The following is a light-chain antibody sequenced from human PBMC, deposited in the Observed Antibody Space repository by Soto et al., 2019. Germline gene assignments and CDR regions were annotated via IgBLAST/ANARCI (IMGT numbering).Light chain of an antibody. CDR1: QDIDIW. J-gene: IGKJ1*01. Sequence: DIAMTQSPSTLSASVGDKVTITCRASQDIDIWLAWYQHKSGQAPDLLIYDASTLQTGVPSRFSGGGSGRDFSLTISGLQPDDFATYFCQQFHTSWTFGQGTRV. CDR2: DAS. V-gene: IGKV1-5*01. CDR3: QQFHTSWT.